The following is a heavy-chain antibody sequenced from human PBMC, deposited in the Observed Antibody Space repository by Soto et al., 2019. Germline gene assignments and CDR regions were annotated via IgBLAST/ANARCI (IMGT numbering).Heavy chain of an antibody. CDR3: AREDSSASRGYYYYYMDV. V-gene: IGHV4-4*02. Sequence: QVQLQESGPGLVKPSGTLSLTCAVSSGSISSSNWWSWVRQPPGKGLEWIGEIYHSGSTNYNPSLKSRVTISVDNSKNQFSLKLSSVTAADTAVYYCAREDSSASRGYYYYYMDVWGKGTTVTVSS. CDR2: IYHSGST. D-gene: IGHD6-6*01. CDR1: SGSISSSNW. J-gene: IGHJ6*03.